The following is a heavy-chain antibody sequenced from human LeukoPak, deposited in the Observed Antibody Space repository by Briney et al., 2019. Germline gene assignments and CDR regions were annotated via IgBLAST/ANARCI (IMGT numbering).Heavy chain of an antibody. CDR2: IHNIERT. CDR1: GVPIGDFQ. CDR3: ATSNEVKVAPFDH. J-gene: IGHJ4*02. Sequence: PSETVSLICTVSGVPIGDFQWSWLRRPPGKGLEWIGNIHNIERTNYNPSLKSRVTVSVDTSKSQVTLMLNSVRAADTAVYYCATSNEVKVAPFDHWGQGTLVTVSS. V-gene: IGHV4-4*09. D-gene: IGHD1-1*01.